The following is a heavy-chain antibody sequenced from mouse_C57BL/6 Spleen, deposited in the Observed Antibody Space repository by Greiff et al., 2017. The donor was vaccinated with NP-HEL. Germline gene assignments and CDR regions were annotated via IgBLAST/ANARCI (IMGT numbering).Heavy chain of an antibody. CDR2: INPSTGGT. Sequence: EVQRVESGPELVKPGASVKISCKASGYSFTGYYMNWVKQSPEKSLEWIGEINPSTGGTTYNQKFKAKATLTVDKSSSTAYMQLKSLTSEDSAVYYCAREISYWGQGTLVTVSA. CDR1: GYSFTGYY. J-gene: IGHJ3*01. CDR3: AREISY. V-gene: IGHV1-42*01.